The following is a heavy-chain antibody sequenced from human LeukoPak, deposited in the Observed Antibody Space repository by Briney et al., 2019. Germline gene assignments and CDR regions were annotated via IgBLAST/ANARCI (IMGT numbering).Heavy chain of an antibody. J-gene: IGHJ3*02. Sequence: ASVKVSCKASGYTFTGYYMHWVRQAPGQGLEWMGWINPNSGGTNYAQKFQGRVTMTRDTSISTAYMERSRLRSDDTAVYYCARVLRNGRTFKAFDIWGQGTMVTVSS. CDR1: GYTFTGYY. CDR2: INPNSGGT. CDR3: ARVLRNGRTFKAFDI. D-gene: IGHD1-1*01. V-gene: IGHV1-2*02.